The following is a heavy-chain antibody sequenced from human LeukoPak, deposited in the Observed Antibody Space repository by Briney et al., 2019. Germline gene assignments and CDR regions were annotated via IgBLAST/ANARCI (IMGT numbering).Heavy chain of an antibody. CDR2: IWNDGSNQ. CDR3: AKDAQRGFDYSNSLEY. CDR1: GFTFSSNG. Sequence: GGSLRLSCAASGFTFSSNGMHWVRQAPGKGLEWVAVIWNDGSNQYYADSVKGRFTISRDNSQNTVYLQMNSLRAEDTAVYYCAKDAQRGFDYSNSLEYWGQGTLVTVSS. J-gene: IGHJ4*02. D-gene: IGHD4-11*01. V-gene: IGHV3-33*06.